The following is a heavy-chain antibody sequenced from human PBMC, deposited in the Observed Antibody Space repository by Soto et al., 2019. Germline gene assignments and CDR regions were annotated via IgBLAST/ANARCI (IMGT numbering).Heavy chain of an antibody. CDR2: INAGNGNT. V-gene: IGHV1-3*01. CDR1: GYTFTSYA. J-gene: IGHJ5*02. CDR3: ARDSEAAVLAWFDP. D-gene: IGHD6-13*01. Sequence: QVQLVQSGAEVKKPGASVKVSCKASGYTFTSYAMHWVRQAPGQRLEWMGWINAGNGNTKYSQKFQGRVTITRDTAASTAYMELSSLRSEDTAVYYCARDSEAAVLAWFDPWGQGTLVTVSS.